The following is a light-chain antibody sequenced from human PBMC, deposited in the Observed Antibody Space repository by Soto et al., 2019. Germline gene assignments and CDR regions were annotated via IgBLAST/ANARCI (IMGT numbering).Light chain of an antibody. J-gene: IGKJ2*01. CDR2: GAS. V-gene: IGKV3-20*01. CDR1: QSVSSSY. CDR3: QQYGSSPPFVGYT. Sequence: EIVLTQSPGTLSLSPGERATLSCRASQSVSSSYLAWYQQKPGQAPRLLIYGASSRATGIPDRLSGSGSGTDFTLTISRLEPEDFAVYYCQQYGSSPPFVGYTFGQGTKLEIK.